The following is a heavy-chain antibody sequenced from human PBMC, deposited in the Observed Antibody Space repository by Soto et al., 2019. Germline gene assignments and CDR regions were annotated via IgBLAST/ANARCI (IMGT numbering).Heavy chain of an antibody. Sequence: LRLSCAASGFTFSSYSMNWVRQAPGKGLEWVSSISSSSSYIYYADSVKGRFTISRDNAKNSLYLQMNSLRAEDTAVYYCARVLGSSIAAPPYFDYWGQGTLVTVSS. D-gene: IGHD6-6*01. J-gene: IGHJ4*02. CDR2: ISSSSSYI. CDR1: GFTFSSYS. V-gene: IGHV3-21*01. CDR3: ARVLGSSIAAPPYFDY.